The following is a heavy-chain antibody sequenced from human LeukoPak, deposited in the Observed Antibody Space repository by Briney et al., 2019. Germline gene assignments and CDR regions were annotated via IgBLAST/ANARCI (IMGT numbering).Heavy chain of an antibody. CDR3: ARRILGWAVAGRDYFDY. Sequence: PSETLSLTCTVSGGSISSSSYYWGWIRQPPGKGLEWIGSIYYSGSTYYNPSLKSRVTISVDTSKNQFSLKLSSVTAADTAVYYCARRILGWAVAGRDYFDYWGQGTLVTVSS. J-gene: IGHJ4*02. D-gene: IGHD6-19*01. V-gene: IGHV4-39*01. CDR1: GGSISSSSYY. CDR2: IYYSGST.